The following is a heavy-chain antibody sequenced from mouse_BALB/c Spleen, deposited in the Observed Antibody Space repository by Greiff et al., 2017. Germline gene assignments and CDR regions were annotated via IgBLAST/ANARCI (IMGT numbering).Heavy chain of an antibody. CDR1: GYTFTSYY. D-gene: IGHD1-1*01. V-gene: IGHV1S81*02. J-gene: IGHJ3*01. CDR2: INPSNGGT. Sequence: VQLQQSGAELVKPGASVKLSCKASGYTFTSYYMYWVKQRPGQGLEWIGEINPSNGGTNFNEKFKSKATLTVDKSSSTAYMQLSSLTSEDSAVYYCTRHYYGSSYVAWFAYWGQGTLVTVSA. CDR3: TRHYYGSSYVAWFAY.